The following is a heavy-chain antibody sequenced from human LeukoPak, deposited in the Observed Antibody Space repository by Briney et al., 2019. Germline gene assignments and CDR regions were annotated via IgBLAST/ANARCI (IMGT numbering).Heavy chain of an antibody. D-gene: IGHD3-22*01. Sequence: ASVKVSCKASGYTFTSCYMHWVRQAPGQGLEWMGIINPSGGSTSYAQRFQGRVTMTRETSTSTVYMELSNLKSGDTAVYYCARDVASSGYYWDWGQGTLVTVSS. CDR2: INPSGGST. CDR1: GYTFTSCY. CDR3: ARDVASSGYYWD. V-gene: IGHV1-46*01. J-gene: IGHJ4*02.